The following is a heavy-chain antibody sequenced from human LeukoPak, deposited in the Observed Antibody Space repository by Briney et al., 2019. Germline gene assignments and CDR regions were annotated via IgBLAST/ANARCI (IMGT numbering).Heavy chain of an antibody. J-gene: IGHJ6*03. CDR2: IYYSGST. D-gene: IGHD3-22*01. V-gene: IGHV4-39*01. CDR3: ARRYDSPNFYMDV. CDR1: GGSISSSSYY. Sequence: SETLSLTCTVSGGSISSSSYYWGWIRQPPGKGLEWIGSIYYSGSTYYNPSLKSRVTISVDTSKNQFSLKLSSVTAADTAVYYCARRYDSPNFYMDVWGKGTTVTVSS.